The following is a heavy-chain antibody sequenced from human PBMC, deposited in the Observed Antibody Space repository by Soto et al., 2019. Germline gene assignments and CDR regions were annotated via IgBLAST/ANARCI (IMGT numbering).Heavy chain of an antibody. D-gene: IGHD3-3*01. J-gene: IGHJ5*02. CDR2: TYYRSKWYN. Sequence: QVQLQQSGPGLVKPSQTLSLTCAISGDSVSSNSAAWNWIRQSPSRGLEWLGRTYYRSKWYNDYAVSVKSRITINPDTSKNQFSLQLNSVTPEDTAVYYCARVRGLITIFGVVAQLGFDPWGQGTLVTVSS. CDR1: GDSVSSNSAA. CDR3: ARVRGLITIFGVVAQLGFDP. V-gene: IGHV6-1*01.